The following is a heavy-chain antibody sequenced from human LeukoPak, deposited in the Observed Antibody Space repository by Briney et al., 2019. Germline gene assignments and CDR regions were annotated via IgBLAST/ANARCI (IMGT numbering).Heavy chain of an antibody. V-gene: IGHV4-31*03. CDR3: ARRRGLFFDY. CDR2: IYDAGST. D-gene: IGHD3-22*01. CDR1: GGSISSGGYY. Sequence: SSQTLSLTCTVSGGSISSGGYYWSWIRQRPGKGLEWIGYIYDAGSTYYNPSLQSRVTISVDTSKNQFSLKLSSVTAADTAMYFCARRRGLFFDYWGQGTLVTVSS. J-gene: IGHJ4*02.